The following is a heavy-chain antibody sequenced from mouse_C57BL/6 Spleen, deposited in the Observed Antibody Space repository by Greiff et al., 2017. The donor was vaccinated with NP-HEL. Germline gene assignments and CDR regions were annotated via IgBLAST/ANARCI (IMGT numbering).Heavy chain of an antibody. J-gene: IGHJ4*01. CDR3: AREGDYDGYYAMDY. D-gene: IGHD2-4*01. CDR1: GFTFSSYA. CDR2: ISDGGSYT. V-gene: IGHV5-4*01. Sequence: EVQLVESGGGLVKPGGSLKLSCAASGFTFSSYAMSWVRQTPEKRLEWVATISDGGSYTYYPDNVKGRFTISRDNAKNNLYMQMSNLKSEDTAMYYCAREGDYDGYYAMDYWGQGTSVTVSS.